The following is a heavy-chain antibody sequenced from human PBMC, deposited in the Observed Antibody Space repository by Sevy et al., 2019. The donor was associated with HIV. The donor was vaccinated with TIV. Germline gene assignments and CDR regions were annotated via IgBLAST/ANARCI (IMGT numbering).Heavy chain of an antibody. Sequence: SETLSLSCSVSGGSVSSGTYNWSWIRQPPGKGLEWIGHIYKTGSTNYKLSLQSRVTISVDTSTNQFSLRLRSVTAADTAVYYCARVPRGQLWYSGSLGGYYYHMDVWGKGTTVTVSS. V-gene: IGHV4-61*01. D-gene: IGHD3-16*01. CDR2: IYKTGST. CDR3: ARVPRGQLWYSGSLGGYYYHMDV. J-gene: IGHJ6*03. CDR1: GGSVSSGTYN.